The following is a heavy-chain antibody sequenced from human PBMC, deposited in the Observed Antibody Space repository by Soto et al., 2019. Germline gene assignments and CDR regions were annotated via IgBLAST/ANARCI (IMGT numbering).Heavy chain of an antibody. D-gene: IGHD4-17*01. CDR1: GYSFTSYW. V-gene: IGHV5-51*01. J-gene: IGHJ6*02. Sequence: GAALKISCKGSGYSFTSYWIGWVRQMPGKGLEWMGIIYPGDSDTRYSPSFQGQVTISADKSISTTYLQWSSLKASDTAMYYCARYTDYGDYYYYGMDVWGQGTTVTVSS. CDR3: ARYTDYGDYYYYGMDV. CDR2: IYPGDSDT.